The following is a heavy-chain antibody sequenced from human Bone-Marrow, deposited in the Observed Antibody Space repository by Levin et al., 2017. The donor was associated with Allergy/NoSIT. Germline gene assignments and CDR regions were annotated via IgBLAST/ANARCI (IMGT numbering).Heavy chain of an antibody. J-gene: IGHJ4*02. CDR2: IYWDDDK. Sequence: KGSGPTLVKPTQTLTLTCTFSGFSLTTRGVGVGWIRQPPGKALEWLALIYWDDDKRYSPSLRSRLTITKDTSKNQVVLTMTNMDPVDTATYYCSHRGLNDAGDFRVDYRGQGTLVTVSS. D-gene: IGHD4-17*01. V-gene: IGHV2-5*02. CDR1: GFSLTTRGVG. CDR3: SHRGLNDAGDFRVDY.